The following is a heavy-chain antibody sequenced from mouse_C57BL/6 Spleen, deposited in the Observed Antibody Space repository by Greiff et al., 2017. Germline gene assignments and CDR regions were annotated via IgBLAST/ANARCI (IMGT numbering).Heavy chain of an antibody. J-gene: IGHJ4*01. CDR2: INPNNGGT. CDR1: GYTFTDYN. CDR3: ARWGFITTVVAPYYYAMDY. V-gene: IGHV1-18*01. D-gene: IGHD1-1*01. Sequence: VQLKQSGPELVKPGASVKIPCKASGYTFTDYNMDWVKQSHGKSLEWIGDINPNNGGTIYNQKFKGKATLTVDKSSSTAYMELRSLTSEDTAVYYCARWGFITTVVAPYYYAMDYWGQGTSVTVSS.